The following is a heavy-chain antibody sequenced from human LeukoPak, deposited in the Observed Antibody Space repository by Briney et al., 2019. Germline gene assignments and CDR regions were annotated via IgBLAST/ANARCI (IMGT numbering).Heavy chain of an antibody. V-gene: IGHV3-23*01. CDR3: AKVGGSGSYYLMGY. CDR2: ISGSGGST. D-gene: IGHD3-10*01. J-gene: IGHJ4*02. CDR1: GFTFSSYA. Sequence: GSLRLSCAASGFTFSSYAMSWVRQAPGKGLEWVSAISGSGGSTYYADSVKGRFTISRDNSKNTLYLQMNSLRAEDTAVYYCAKVGGSGSYYLMGYWGQGTLVTVSS.